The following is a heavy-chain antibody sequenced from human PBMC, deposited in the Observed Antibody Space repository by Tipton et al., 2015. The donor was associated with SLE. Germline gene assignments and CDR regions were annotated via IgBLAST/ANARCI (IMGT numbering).Heavy chain of an antibody. Sequence: SLRLSCAASGFTFSDCGMHWVRQAPGKGLEWVAFVRYDGSQTYYADSVKGRVAISRDNSKNTLYLQMNSLRAEDTAVYYCAKDGARGYYYYGMDVWGQGTTVTVSS. CDR3: AKDGARGYYYYGMDV. V-gene: IGHV3-30*02. D-gene: IGHD3-16*01. CDR1: GFTFSDCG. CDR2: VRYDGSQT. J-gene: IGHJ6*02.